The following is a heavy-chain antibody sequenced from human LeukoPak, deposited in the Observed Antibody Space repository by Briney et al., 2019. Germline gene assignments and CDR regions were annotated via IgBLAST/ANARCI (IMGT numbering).Heavy chain of an antibody. J-gene: IGHJ4*02. CDR3: ATTYRSSRYDVQFDY. D-gene: IGHD6-13*01. CDR1: GGSISSYY. Sequence: PSETLSLTCTVSGGSISSYYWSWIRQPAGKGLEWIGRIYTSGSTNYNPSLKSRVTMSVDTSKNQFSLKLSPVTAADTAEYYCATTYRSSRYDVQFDYWGQGTLVTVSS. CDR2: IYTSGST. V-gene: IGHV4-4*07.